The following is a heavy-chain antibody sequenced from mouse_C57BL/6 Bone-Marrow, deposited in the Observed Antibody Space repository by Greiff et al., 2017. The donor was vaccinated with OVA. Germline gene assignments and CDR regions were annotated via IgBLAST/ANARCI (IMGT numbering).Heavy chain of an antibody. J-gene: IGHJ1*03. Sequence: VQLQQPGAELVKPGASVKMSCKASGYTFTSYWITWVKQRPGQGLEWIGDIYPGSGSTNYNEKFKSKATLTVDTSSSTAYMQLSSLTSEDSAVYYCARSNYGSSYWDFDVWGTGTTVTVSS. D-gene: IGHD1-1*01. CDR1: GYTFTSYW. CDR2: IYPGSGST. CDR3: ARSNYGSSYWDFDV. V-gene: IGHV1-55*01.